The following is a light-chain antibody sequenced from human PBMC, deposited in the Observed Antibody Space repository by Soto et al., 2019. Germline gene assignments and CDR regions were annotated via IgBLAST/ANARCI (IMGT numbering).Light chain of an antibody. Sequence: EIVMTQSPATLSVSPGERATLSCRASQSVSDNLAWYQQKPGQAPRLLIYGASTRATAIPDRFSGSGSGTDFTLTITRLEPEDYAVYYCQHYSSSLLTFGGGTKVDIK. J-gene: IGKJ4*01. CDR1: QSVSDN. V-gene: IGKV3D-15*01. CDR3: QHYSSSLLT. CDR2: GAS.